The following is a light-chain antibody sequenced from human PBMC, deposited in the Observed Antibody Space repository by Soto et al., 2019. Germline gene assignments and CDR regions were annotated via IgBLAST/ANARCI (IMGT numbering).Light chain of an antibody. V-gene: IGKV1-33*01. CDR2: AAT. Sequence: DIRMTQSPSSLSAFIGDRVTITCQARQDIVNSLNWYQQKPGKAPNLLIYAATSLETGVPSKFSGSGSGTDFSFTIFSLQPEDVATYYCQHYDSLPPTFGPGTKVDIK. CDR1: QDIVNS. CDR3: QHYDSLPPT. J-gene: IGKJ3*01.